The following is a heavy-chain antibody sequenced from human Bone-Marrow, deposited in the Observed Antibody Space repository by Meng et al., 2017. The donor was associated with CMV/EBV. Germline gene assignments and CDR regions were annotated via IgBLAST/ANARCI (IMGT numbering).Heavy chain of an antibody. CDR1: GGSFSGYY. V-gene: IGHV4-34*01. CDR3: ARAPRKVQLWLASRYFDL. J-gene: IGHJ2*01. CDR2: INHSGST. D-gene: IGHD5-18*01. Sequence: SETLSLTCAVYGGSFSGYYWSWIRQPPGKGLEWIGEINHSGSTNYNPSLKSRVTISVDTSKNQFSLKLSSVTAADTAVYYCARAPRKVQLWLASRYFDLWGRGTLVPVSS.